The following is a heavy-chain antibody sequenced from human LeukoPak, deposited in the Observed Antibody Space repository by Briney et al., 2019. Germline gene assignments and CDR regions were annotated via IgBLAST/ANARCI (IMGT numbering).Heavy chain of an antibody. Sequence: GGSLRLSCAASGFTFSSYEMNWVRQAPGKGLEWVSYISSSGSTIYYADSVKGRFTISRDNAKNSLYLQMNSLRAEDTAVYYCARETYYGGNSEGFDYWGQGTLITVSS. V-gene: IGHV3-48*03. D-gene: IGHD4-23*01. J-gene: IGHJ4*02. CDR3: ARETYYGGNSEGFDY. CDR2: ISSSGSTI. CDR1: GFTFSSYE.